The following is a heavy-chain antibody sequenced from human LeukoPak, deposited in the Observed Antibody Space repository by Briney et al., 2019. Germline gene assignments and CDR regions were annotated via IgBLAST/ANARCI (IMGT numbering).Heavy chain of an antibody. CDR3: AKDPLSYYDSEYYFDY. J-gene: IGHJ4*02. V-gene: IGHV3-30*18. Sequence: PGGSLRLSCAASGFTFGSYGMHWVRQAPGKGLEWVAVISYDGSNKYYADSVKGRLTISRDNSKNTLYLQMNSLRAEDTAVYYCAKDPLSYYDSEYYFDYWGQGTLVTVSS. D-gene: IGHD3-3*01. CDR1: GFTFGSYG. CDR2: ISYDGSNK.